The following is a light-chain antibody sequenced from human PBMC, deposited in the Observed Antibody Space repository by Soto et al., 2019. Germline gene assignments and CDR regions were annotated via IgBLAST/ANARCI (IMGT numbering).Light chain of an antibody. CDR1: SSDVGGYKY. J-gene: IGLJ1*01. V-gene: IGLV2-14*01. Sequence: QSVLIQPASVSGSPGQSITISCTGTSSDVGGYKYVSWYQQHPGKAPKLMIYEVSNRPSGVSNRFSGSKSGNTASLTISGLQAEDEADYYCSSYTSSSTPYVFGTGTKVTVL. CDR2: EVS. CDR3: SSYTSSSTPYV.